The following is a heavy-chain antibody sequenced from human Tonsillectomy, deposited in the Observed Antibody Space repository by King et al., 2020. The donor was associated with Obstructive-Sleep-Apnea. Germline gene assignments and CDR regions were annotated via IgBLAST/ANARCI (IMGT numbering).Heavy chain of an antibody. D-gene: IGHD6-19*01. CDR3: ARVWQQWKSEFDY. V-gene: IGHV3-66*01. CDR2: LHSGGNT. Sequence: VQLVESGGGLVQPGGSLRLSCAASGFTGSSNYMSCVRQAPGKGLEWVSGLHSGGNTYYTDAVKGRFTSSSDNSKNTLYLQMNRLRAEDTAVYYCARVWQQWKSEFDYWGQGTLVTVSS. CDR1: GFTGSSNY. J-gene: IGHJ4*02.